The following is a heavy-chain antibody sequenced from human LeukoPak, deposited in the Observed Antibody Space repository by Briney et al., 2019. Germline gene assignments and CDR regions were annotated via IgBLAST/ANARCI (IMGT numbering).Heavy chain of an antibody. D-gene: IGHD6-13*01. Sequence: PSETLSLTCTVSGGSIYSYYWSWIRQPPGKGLEWIGYVYYSGSTNYNPSLKSRVTISVDTSKNQFSLKLNSVNAADTAVYYCARRGTAAGRRDYWSQATLVTASS. CDR2: VYYSGST. CDR1: GGSIYSYY. V-gene: IGHV4-59*01. J-gene: IGHJ4*02. CDR3: ARRGTAAGRRDY.